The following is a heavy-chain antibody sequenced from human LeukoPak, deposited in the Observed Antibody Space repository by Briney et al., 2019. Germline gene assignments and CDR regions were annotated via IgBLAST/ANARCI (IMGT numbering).Heavy chain of an antibody. CDR3: ARERQRGIAAAVPGY. CDR1: GYTFTGYY. V-gene: IGHV1-2*02. J-gene: IGHJ4*02. D-gene: IGHD6-13*01. CDR2: INPNSGGT. Sequence: ASVKVSCKASGYTFTGYYMHWVRQAPGQGLEWMGWINPNSGGTNYAQKFQGRVTMTRDTSISTAYMELSRLRSDDTAVYYCARERQRGIAAAVPGYWGQGTLVTVSS.